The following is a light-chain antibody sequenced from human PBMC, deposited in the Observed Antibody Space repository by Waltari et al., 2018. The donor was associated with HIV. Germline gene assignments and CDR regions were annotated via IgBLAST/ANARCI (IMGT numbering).Light chain of an antibody. J-gene: IGLJ2*01. CDR3: QSYDSRLHVV. Sequence: QSALTQPPSVSGAPGQRVTISCTGSSPNFGEGYHVHWYQQLPGTAPKLLIYGNSNRPAGVPDRFSGSKSGTSASLASTGLQAEDEADYYCQSYDSRLHVVFGGGTKLTVL. V-gene: IGLV1-40*01. CDR2: GNS. CDR1: SPNFGEGYH.